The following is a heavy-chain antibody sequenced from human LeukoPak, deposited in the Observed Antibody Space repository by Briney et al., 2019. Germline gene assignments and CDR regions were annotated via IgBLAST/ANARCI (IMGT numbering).Heavy chain of an antibody. CDR1: GYTFTSYD. J-gene: IGHJ5*02. V-gene: IGHV1-8*01. CDR2: MNPNSGNT. D-gene: IGHD2-2*01. Sequence: ASVKVSCKASGYTFTSYDINWVRQATGQGLEWMGWMNPNSGNTGYAQKFQGRVTMTRNTSISTAYMELSSLRSEDTAVYYCAREKGGYCSSTSCYQFDPWGQGTLVTVSS. CDR3: AREKGGYCSSTSCYQFDP.